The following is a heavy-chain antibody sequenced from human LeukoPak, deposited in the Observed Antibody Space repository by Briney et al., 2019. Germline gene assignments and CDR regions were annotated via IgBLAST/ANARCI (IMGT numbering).Heavy chain of an antibody. CDR1: GGSFSGYY. J-gene: IGHJ5*02. CDR2: INHSGST. Sequence: SETLSLTCAVYGGSFSGYYWSWIRQPPGKGLEWIGEINHSGSTNYNPSLKSRVTISGDTSKNQFSLKLSSVTAADTAVYYCASSGGNGDWFDPWGQGTLVTVSS. D-gene: IGHD2-15*01. V-gene: IGHV4-34*01. CDR3: ASSGGNGDWFDP.